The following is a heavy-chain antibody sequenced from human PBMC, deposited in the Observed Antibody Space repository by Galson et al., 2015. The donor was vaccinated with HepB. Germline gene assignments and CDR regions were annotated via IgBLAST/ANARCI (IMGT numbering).Heavy chain of an antibody. CDR1: GYTFSTYS. CDR3: ARGAVVGVVGSSQNNWFAP. V-gene: IGHV1-18*01. D-gene: IGHD2-15*01. CDR2: ISPYNRDT. J-gene: IGHJ5*02. Sequence: SVKVSCKASGYTFSTYSITWVRQAPGQGLEWMGWISPYNRDTKYARKFQGRVTMTTDTFTSTAYMELRSLRSDDTAFYYCARGAVVGVVGSSQNNWFAPWGQGTLVTVSS.